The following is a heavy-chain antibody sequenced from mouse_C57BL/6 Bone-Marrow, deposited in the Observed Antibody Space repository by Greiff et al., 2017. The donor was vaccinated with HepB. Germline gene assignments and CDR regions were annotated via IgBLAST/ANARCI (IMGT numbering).Heavy chain of an antibody. CDR2: ISSGGSYT. CDR3: ARLDYYAMAY. CDR1: GFTFSSYG. Sequence: EVKLVESGGDLVKPGGSLKLSCAASGFTFSSYGMSWVRQTPDKRLEWVATISSGGSYTYYPDSVKGRFTISRDNAKNTLYLQMSSLKSEDTAMYYCARLDYYAMAYWGQGNSVTVSS. J-gene: IGHJ4*01. V-gene: IGHV5-6*01.